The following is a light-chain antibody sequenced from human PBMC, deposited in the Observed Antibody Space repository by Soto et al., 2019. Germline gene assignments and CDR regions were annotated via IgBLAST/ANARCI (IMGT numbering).Light chain of an antibody. CDR2: SND. V-gene: IGLV1-44*01. CDR3: ATWDDSLNVV. Sequence: QSVLTQSPSASGPPGQRVSISCSGSTSNIGTNTVSWYQHVPGTAPKLLIYSNDQRPSAVPGRFSGSKSGTSASLAISGLLSEDEADYYCATWDDSLNVVFGGGTKVTVL. CDR1: TSNIGTNT. J-gene: IGLJ2*01.